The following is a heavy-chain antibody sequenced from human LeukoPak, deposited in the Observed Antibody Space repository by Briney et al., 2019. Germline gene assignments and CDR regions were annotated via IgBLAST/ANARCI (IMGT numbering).Heavy chain of an antibody. CDR2: INNSGST. D-gene: IGHD6-19*01. Sequence: SETLSLTCVVSGGSFSGYYWSWIRQPPGKGLEWIGEINNSGSTNYNPSLKSRVTISVDTSKNQFSLKLSSVTAADTAVYYCARHDPSSGWYIGNAFDIWGQGTMVTVSS. V-gene: IGHV4-34*01. J-gene: IGHJ3*02. CDR1: GGSFSGYY. CDR3: ARHDPSSGWYIGNAFDI.